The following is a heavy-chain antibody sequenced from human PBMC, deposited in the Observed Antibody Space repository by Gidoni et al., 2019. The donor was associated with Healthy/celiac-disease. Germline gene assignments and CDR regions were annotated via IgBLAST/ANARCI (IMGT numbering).Heavy chain of an antibody. V-gene: IGHV1-3*01. Sequence: QVQLVQAGAEGKKPGASVKVSGKASGYTFTSYAMLWVRQAPGQRLAWMGRIDAGTGNTKYSQKFQGRVTITRDTSACTAYMGLSSLRSEDTAVYYCARDGQHLANYYYGMDVWGQGTTVTVSS. J-gene: IGHJ6*02. CDR1: GYTFTSYA. D-gene: IGHD6-13*01. CDR2: IDAGTGNT. CDR3: ARDGQHLANYYYGMDV.